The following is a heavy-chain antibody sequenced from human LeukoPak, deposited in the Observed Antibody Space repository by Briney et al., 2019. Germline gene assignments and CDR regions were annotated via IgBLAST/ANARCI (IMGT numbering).Heavy chain of an antibody. CDR3: ARIDPLGFFDQ. CDR1: GGFSSRYY. Sequence: PSETLSLASSVSGGFSSRYYWSWVRQPLGKGLEWLGHIFYSGHSNHNASLTSRIRMSVDTSKAQFSLELASVIAADTAVYYCARIDPLGFFDQWGPGILVTVSS. J-gene: IGHJ4*02. CDR2: IFYSGHS. D-gene: IGHD6-25*01. V-gene: IGHV4-59*12.